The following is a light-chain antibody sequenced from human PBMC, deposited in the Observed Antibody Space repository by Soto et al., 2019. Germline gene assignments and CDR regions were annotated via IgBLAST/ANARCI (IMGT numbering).Light chain of an antibody. V-gene: IGLV4-60*02. Sequence: QAVVTQSSSASASLGSSVKLPCTLSSGHSSYIIAWHQQQPGKAPRYLMKLEGSGSYNKGSGVPDRFSGSSSGADRYLTISNLQFEDEADYYCETWDINTHVVFGGGTKLTVL. CDR1: SGHSSYI. CDR2: LEGSGSY. CDR3: ETWDINTHVV. J-gene: IGLJ2*01.